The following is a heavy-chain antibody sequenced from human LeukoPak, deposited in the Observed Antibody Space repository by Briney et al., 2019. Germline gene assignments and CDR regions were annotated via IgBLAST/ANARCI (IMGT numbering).Heavy chain of an antibody. D-gene: IGHD1-1*01. J-gene: IGHJ3*02. CDR3: ARERDDDPFDI. CDR2: ISAGSGNT. V-gene: IGHV1-3*01. CDR1: GDSSRTNA. Sequence: ASVKVSCKASGDSSRTNAIVWLRQAPGQRPEWMGWISAGSGNTKYSQTFQDRLTLTRDTAASTVYMDLSSLRPEDTAVYFCARERDDDPFDIWGQGTLVIVSS.